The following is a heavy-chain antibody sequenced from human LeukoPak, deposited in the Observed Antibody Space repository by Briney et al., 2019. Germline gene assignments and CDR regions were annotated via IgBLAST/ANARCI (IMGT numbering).Heavy chain of an antibody. Sequence: GGSLRLSCAASGFTLSNAWMSWVRQAPGKGLEWVGRIKSKTEGGTTDYAAPVKGRFTISRDDSKNTLYLKMNSLKTEDTAVYFCTTYYYDSSGYFWDAFDIWGQGRRVTVSS. D-gene: IGHD3-22*01. J-gene: IGHJ3*02. V-gene: IGHV3-15*01. CDR3: TTYYYDSSGYFWDAFDI. CDR2: IKSKTEGGTT. CDR1: GFTLSNAW.